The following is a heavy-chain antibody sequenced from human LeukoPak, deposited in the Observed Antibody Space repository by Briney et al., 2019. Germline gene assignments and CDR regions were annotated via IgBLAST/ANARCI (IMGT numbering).Heavy chain of an antibody. Sequence: SGTLSLTCAVSGGSISSSNWWSWVRQPPGKGLEWIGEIYHSGSTNYNPSLKSRVTISVDKSKNQFSLKLSSVTAADTAVYYCAREAKLTGYFGGLGFNYWGQGILVTVSS. J-gene: IGHJ4*02. D-gene: IGHD6-19*01. V-gene: IGHV4-4*02. CDR2: IYHSGST. CDR1: GGSISSSNW. CDR3: AREAKLTGYFGGLGFNY.